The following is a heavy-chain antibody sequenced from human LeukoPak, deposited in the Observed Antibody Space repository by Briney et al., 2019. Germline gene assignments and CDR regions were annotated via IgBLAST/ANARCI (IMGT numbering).Heavy chain of an antibody. J-gene: IGHJ6*03. CDR2: IRYDGSNK. V-gene: IGHV3-30*02. CDR1: GFTFSSYG. Sequence: GGSLRLSCAASGFTFSSYGMHWVRQAPGKGLEWVAFIRYDGSNKYYADSVKGRFTISRDNSKNTLYLQMNSLRAEDTAVYYCAKDKYYYYYYMDVWGKGTTVTISS. CDR3: AKDKYYYYYYMDV.